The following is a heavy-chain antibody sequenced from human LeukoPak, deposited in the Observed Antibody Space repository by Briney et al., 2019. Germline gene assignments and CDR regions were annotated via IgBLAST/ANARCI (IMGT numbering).Heavy chain of an antibody. CDR2: IRGSGGST. J-gene: IGHJ4*02. D-gene: IGHD3-10*01. V-gene: IGHV3-23*01. CDR3: AKLTSGSGSSALFDY. CDR1: GFTFSSYA. Sequence: GGSLRLSCAASGFTFSSYAMSWVRQAPGKGLEWVSAIRGSGGSTYYADSVKGRFTISRDNSKNTLYLQMNSLRAEDTAVYYCAKLTSGSGSSALFDYWGQGTLVTVSS.